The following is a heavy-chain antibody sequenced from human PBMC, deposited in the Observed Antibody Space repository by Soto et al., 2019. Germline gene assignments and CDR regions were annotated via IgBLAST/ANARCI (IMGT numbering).Heavy chain of an antibody. D-gene: IGHD6-19*01. CDR2: IIPILGIA. CDR3: ARDRPLYSSGWWDAFDI. CDR1: GGTFSSYT. Sequence: SVKVSCKASGGTFSSYTISWVRQAPGQGLEWMGRIIPILGIANYAQKFQGRVTITADKSTSTAYMELSSLRSDDTAVYYCARDRPLYSSGWWDAFDIWGQGTMVTVSS. V-gene: IGHV1-69*04. J-gene: IGHJ3*02.